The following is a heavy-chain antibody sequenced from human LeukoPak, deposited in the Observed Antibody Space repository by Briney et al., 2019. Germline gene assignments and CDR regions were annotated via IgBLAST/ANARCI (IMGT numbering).Heavy chain of an antibody. Sequence: GASVKVSCKASGYTFTGYYMHWVRQAPGQGLEWMGRIIPIFGTANYAQEFQGRVTITTDESTSTAYMELSSLRSEDTAVYYCARDPLRLGELSFPFDPWGQGTLVTVSS. CDR1: GYTFTGYY. J-gene: IGHJ5*02. CDR3: ARDPLRLGELSFPFDP. D-gene: IGHD3-16*02. V-gene: IGHV1-69*05. CDR2: IIPIFGTA.